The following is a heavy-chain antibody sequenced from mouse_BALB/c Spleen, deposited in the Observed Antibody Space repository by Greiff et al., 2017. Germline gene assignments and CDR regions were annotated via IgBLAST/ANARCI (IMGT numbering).Heavy chain of an antibody. CDR3: ARDDGYYVYAMDY. CDR1: GYTFTSYV. J-gene: IGHJ4*01. CDR2: INPYNDGT. V-gene: IGHV1-14*01. D-gene: IGHD2-3*01. Sequence: VQLKQSGPELVKPGASVKMSCKASGYTFTSYVMHWVKQKPGQGLEWIGYINPYNDGTKYNEKFKGKATLTSDKSSSTAYMELSSLTSEDSAVYYCARDDGYYVYAMDYWGQGTSVTVSS.